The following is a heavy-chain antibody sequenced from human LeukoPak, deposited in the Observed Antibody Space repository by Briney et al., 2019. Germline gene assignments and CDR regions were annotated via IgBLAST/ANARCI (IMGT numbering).Heavy chain of an antibody. V-gene: IGHV1-2*02. J-gene: IGHJ4*02. CDR2: IYPNSGGT. Sequence: GASVKVSCKASGYTFIGYYIHWVRQAPGQGLEWMGWIYPNSGGTNYAQKFQGRVTMTRDTSISTAYMELSRLRSDDTAVYYCARDVGEYCSSVSCYASDYWGQGTLVTVSS. CDR1: GYTFIGYY. CDR3: ARDVGEYCSSVSCYASDY. D-gene: IGHD2-2*01.